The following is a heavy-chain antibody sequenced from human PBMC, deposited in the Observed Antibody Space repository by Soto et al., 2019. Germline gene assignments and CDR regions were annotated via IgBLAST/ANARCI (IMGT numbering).Heavy chain of an antibody. D-gene: IGHD4-17*01. Sequence: SVKVSCKASGGAFNTFGFSWVRQAPGQGLEWMGGIIPFFRTANYAQKFQDRVTITADESTSTVYMDLRSLRSEDTAKYYCARSPPMDSGDKYFYDFWGQGALVTDSS. CDR2: IIPFFRTA. J-gene: IGHJ4*02. CDR3: ARSPPMDSGDKYFYDF. CDR1: GGAFNTFG. V-gene: IGHV1-69*13.